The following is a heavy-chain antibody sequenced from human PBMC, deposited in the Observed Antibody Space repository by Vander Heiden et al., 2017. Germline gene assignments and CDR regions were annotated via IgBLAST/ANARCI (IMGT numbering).Heavy chain of an antibody. CDR2: ISGSGGST. J-gene: IGHJ4*02. CDR1: GFTFSSDA. V-gene: IGHV3-23*01. Sequence: EVQLLESGGGLVQPGGSLRLSCAASGFTFSSDAMSWVRQAPGKGLEWVSAISGSGGSTYYADAVKGRFTISRDNSKNTLYLQMNSMSAEDTAVYYCAKTRRPQGYYFDYWGQGTLVTVSS. CDR3: AKTRRPQGYYFDY.